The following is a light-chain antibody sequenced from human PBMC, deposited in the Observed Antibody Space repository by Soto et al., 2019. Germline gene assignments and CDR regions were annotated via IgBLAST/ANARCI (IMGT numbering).Light chain of an antibody. Sequence: DSQMTHSPSSLSASVGHRVTITCRASKSISRSLNWYQQKPRKAPRLLVYDVSTLQSGVPSRFSGGGSGTDFTLTISSLQPDDFATYYCQESHSTPYIIGQGTKLEIK. J-gene: IGKJ2*01. CDR3: QESHSTPYI. CDR2: DVS. V-gene: IGKV1-39*01. CDR1: KSISRS.